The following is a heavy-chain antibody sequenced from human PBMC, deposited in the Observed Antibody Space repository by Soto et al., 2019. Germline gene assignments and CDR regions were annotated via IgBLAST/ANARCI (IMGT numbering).Heavy chain of an antibody. CDR3: ARDSNNYYFDF. CDR2: IWYDGSNK. V-gene: IGHV3-33*01. J-gene: IGHJ4*02. D-gene: IGHD1-1*01. Sequence: PGGSLRLSCAASGLSFSNYGMHWVRQAPGKGLEWVAIIWYDGSNKYYADSVKGRFTISRDNSKNTLYLQMSSLRAEDTAVYYCARDSNNYYFDFWGQGAQVTVSS. CDR1: GLSFSNYG.